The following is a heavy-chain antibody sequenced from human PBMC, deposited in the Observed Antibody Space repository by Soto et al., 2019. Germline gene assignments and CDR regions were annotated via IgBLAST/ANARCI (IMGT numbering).Heavy chain of an antibody. J-gene: IGHJ4*02. CDR3: AKDDDRGSGKRPPDY. CDR2: ISGSGGST. Sequence: VGSLRLSCAASGFTFSSYAMSWVRQAPGKGLEWVSAISGSGGSTYYADSVKGRFTISRDNSKNTLYLQMNSLRAEDTAVYYCAKDDDRGSGKRPPDYWGQGTLVTVSS. CDR1: GFTFSSYA. D-gene: IGHD6-19*01. V-gene: IGHV3-23*01.